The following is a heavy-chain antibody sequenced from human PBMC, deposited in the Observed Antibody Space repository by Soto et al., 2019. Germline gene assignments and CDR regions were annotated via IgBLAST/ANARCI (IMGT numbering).Heavy chain of an antibody. Sequence: GGSLRLSCAASGFTFAGYAMTWVRQAPGKGLEWVSSISGSGGNTYYADSVKGRFTVSRDNSENTLYLQMNSLRVEDTAIYYCAKRGPLGFCTSTSSYAFDYWGPGALVTVSS. D-gene: IGHD2-2*01. V-gene: IGHV3-23*01. CDR3: AKRGPLGFCTSTSSYAFDY. J-gene: IGHJ4*02. CDR2: ISGSGGNT. CDR1: GFTFAGYA.